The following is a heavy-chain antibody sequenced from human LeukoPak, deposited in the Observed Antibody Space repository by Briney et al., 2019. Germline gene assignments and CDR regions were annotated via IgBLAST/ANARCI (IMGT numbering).Heavy chain of an antibody. CDR3: ARGVQYDFWSGYSINFDY. CDR2: VYDSGRT. CDR1: NGSINSYY. V-gene: IGHV4-59*08. J-gene: IGHJ4*02. D-gene: IGHD3-3*01. Sequence: NPSETLSLTCTVSNGSINSYYWSWIRQPPGKGLEWIGYVYDSGRTNYNPSLKSRVTISVDTSKNQFSLKLSSVTAADTAVYYCARGVQYDFWSGYSINFDYWGQGTLVTVSS.